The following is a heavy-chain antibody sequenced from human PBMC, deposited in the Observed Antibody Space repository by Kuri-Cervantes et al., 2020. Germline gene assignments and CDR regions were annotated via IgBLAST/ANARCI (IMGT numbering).Heavy chain of an antibody. J-gene: IGHJ5*02. V-gene: IGHV1-8*03. CDR2: MNTNSGNT. CDR1: GDTFTSYD. D-gene: IGHD6-13*01. CDR3: ARYVIAAAGTGSVNWFDP. Sequence: KNSCRASGDTFTSYDTNCGRQATGQGAEGMGWMNTNSGNTGYAQKFQARVTITTFDSTSTAYMELSSLRSEDTAVYYCARYVIAAAGTGSVNWFDPWGQGTLVTVSS.